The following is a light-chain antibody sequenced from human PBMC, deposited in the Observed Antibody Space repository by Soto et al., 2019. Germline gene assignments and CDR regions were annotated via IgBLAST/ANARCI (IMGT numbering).Light chain of an antibody. J-gene: IGKJ5*01. CDR3: QQFKSYPIT. Sequence: DIQMAHSPSSLSASVSYRVTITCRASQTVNTYLHWYQQNPGKAPKLLIYAASTLQNGVPSTFSGSGSGTEFTLTISSLQPEDFGTYYCQQFKSYPITFGQGTRLEIK. CDR1: QTVNTY. CDR2: AAS. V-gene: IGKV1-9*01.